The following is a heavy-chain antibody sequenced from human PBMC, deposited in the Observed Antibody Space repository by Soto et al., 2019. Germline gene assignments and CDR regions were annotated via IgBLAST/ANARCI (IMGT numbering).Heavy chain of an antibody. CDR3: AREVTPYYYYYAMDV. V-gene: IGHV3-30-3*01. CDR2: ISYDGSNK. D-gene: IGHD4-4*01. CDR1: GFTFSTYA. Sequence: QVQLVESGGGVVQPGRSLRLSCAASGFTFSTYAMYWVRQAPGKGLEWVAVISYDGSNKYYADSVKGRFTITRDHSNNTLYLQMNSLRAEDTAVYYCAREVTPYYYYYAMDVWGQGTTVTVSS. J-gene: IGHJ6*02.